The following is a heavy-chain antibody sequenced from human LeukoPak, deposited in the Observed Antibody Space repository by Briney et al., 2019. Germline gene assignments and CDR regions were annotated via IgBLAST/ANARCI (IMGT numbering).Heavy chain of an antibody. V-gene: IGHV3-7*01. Sequence: GGSLRLSCAASGFTFSSYWMSWVRQAPGKGLEWVANIKKDGSDKYYADSVKGRFTISRDNAKNSLYLQMNSLRAEDTAVYYCARDEYCSSTSCYNEIGFDPWGQGTLVTVSS. CDR1: GFTFSSYW. J-gene: IGHJ5*02. CDR3: ARDEYCSSTSCYNEIGFDP. CDR2: IKKDGSDK. D-gene: IGHD2-2*02.